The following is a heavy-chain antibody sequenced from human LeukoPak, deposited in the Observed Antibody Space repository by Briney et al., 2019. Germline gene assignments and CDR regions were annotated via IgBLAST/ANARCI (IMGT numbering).Heavy chain of an antibody. V-gene: IGHV5-51*01. CDR3: ARQPADRGDWFDP. J-gene: IGHJ5*02. CDR1: GYSFTSYW. Sequence: GESLKISCKGSGYSFTSYWIGWVRQMPGKGLGWMGIIYPGDSDTRYSPSFQGQVTISADKSISTAYLQWSSLKASHTAMYYCARQPADRGDWFDPWGQGTLVTVPS. D-gene: IGHD2-15*01. CDR2: IYPGDSDT.